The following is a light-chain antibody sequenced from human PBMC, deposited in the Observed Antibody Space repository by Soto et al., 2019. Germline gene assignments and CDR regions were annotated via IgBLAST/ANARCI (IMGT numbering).Light chain of an antibody. CDR2: LNSDGSH. CDR1: SGHSSYA. Sequence: QPVLTQSPSASASLGASVKLTCTLSSGHSSYAIAWHQQQPEKGPRYLMKLNSDGSHSKGDGIPDRFSGSSSGAERHLISPSVQSEDEADYYCQTWGTGIQVFGGGTKVTVL. V-gene: IGLV4-69*01. CDR3: QTWGTGIQV. J-gene: IGLJ2*01.